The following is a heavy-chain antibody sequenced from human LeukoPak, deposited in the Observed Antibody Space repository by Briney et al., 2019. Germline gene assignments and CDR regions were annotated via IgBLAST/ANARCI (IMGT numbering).Heavy chain of an antibody. V-gene: IGHV3-30*02. CDR2: IRYDESDK. CDR3: AKDFYWAFDY. Sequence: GGSLRLSCATSGFTFSHYGMHWVRPPPGRGLDWVAHIRYDESDKYYADSVKGRFTISRDISKNTVYLQMNSLRVEDTAVYYCAKDFYWAFDYWGQGTLVTVSS. CDR1: GFTFSHYG. D-gene: IGHD2-8*02. J-gene: IGHJ4*02.